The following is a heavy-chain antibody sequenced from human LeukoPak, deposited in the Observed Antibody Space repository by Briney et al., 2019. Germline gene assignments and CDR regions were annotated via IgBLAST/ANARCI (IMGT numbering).Heavy chain of an antibody. CDR3: ARDGDFWSGYYRYYYMDV. CDR2: IIPIFGTA. D-gene: IGHD3-3*01. CDR1: GGTFSSYA. J-gene: IGHJ6*03. V-gene: IGHV1-69*01. Sequence: SVKVPCKASGGTFSSYAISWVRQAPGQGLEWMGGIIPIFGTANYAQKFQGRVTITADESTSTAYMELSSLRSEDTAVYYCARDGDFWSGYYRYYYMDVWGKGTTVTVSS.